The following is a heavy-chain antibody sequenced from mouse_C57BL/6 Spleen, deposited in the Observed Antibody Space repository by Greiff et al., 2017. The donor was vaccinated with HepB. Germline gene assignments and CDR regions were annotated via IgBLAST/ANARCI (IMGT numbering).Heavy chain of an antibody. V-gene: IGHV1-50*01. J-gene: IGHJ1*03. CDR3: ARGGVYFYV. CDR2: IDPSDSYT. CDR1: GYTFTSYW. Sequence: QVQLQQPGAELVKPGASVKLSCKASGYTFTSYWMQWVKQRPGQGLEWIGEIDPSDSYTNYNQKFKGKATLTVDTSSSTAYMQLSSLTSEDSAVYYCARGGVYFYVWGTGTTVTVSS.